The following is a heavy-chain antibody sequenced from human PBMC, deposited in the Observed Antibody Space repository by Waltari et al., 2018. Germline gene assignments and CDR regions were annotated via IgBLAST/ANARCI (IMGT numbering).Heavy chain of an antibody. V-gene: IGHV4-34*01. D-gene: IGHD3-10*01. CDR1: GGSFSGYY. CDR2: INHSGST. CDR3: AIDYYGSGSSY. Sequence: QVQLQQWGAGLLKPSETLSLTCAVYGGSFSGYYWSWIRQPTGKGLEWIGEINHSGSTNYNPSLKSRVTISVDTSKNQFSLKLSSVTAADTAVYYCAIDYYGSGSSYWGQGTLVTVSS. J-gene: IGHJ4*02.